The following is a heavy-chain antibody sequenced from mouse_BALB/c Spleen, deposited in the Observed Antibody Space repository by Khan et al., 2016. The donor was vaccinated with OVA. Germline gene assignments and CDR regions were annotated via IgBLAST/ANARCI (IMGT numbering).Heavy chain of an antibody. D-gene: IGHD1-1*01. CDR1: GYTFTSYW. CDR3: ARENYYGRACDAMDY. Sequence: DLVKPGASVKLSCKASGYTFTSYWINWIQKRPGQGLEWIGRIAPGCGITQYYEMFKGQATLTVDTSSSTANIQLSSLSSEDSAVYFCARENYYGRACDAMDYWGQGTSVTVSS. CDR2: IAPGCGIT. J-gene: IGHJ4*01. V-gene: IGHV1S41*01.